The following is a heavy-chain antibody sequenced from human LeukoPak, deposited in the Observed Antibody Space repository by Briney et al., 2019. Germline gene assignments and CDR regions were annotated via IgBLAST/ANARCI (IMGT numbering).Heavy chain of an antibody. CDR3: ARSGYSYGADAVDI. Sequence: SETLSLTCTVSGGSISSYYWSWLRQPPGKGLEWIGYVYYSGSTNYNPSLKSRVTISVDTSKKQFSLKLSSVTAADTAVYYCARSGYSYGADAVDIWGQGTMVTVSS. CDR1: GGSISSYY. J-gene: IGHJ3*02. D-gene: IGHD5-18*01. V-gene: IGHV4-59*01. CDR2: VYYSGST.